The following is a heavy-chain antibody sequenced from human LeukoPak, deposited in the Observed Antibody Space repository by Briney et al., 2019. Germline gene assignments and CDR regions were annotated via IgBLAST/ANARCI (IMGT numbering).Heavy chain of an antibody. J-gene: IGHJ4*02. CDR1: GFTFSSYV. CDR3: ARPRDIVVVPAAMKRSPFDY. CDR2: ISYDGSNK. Sequence: GGSLRLSCAASGFTFSSYVMPWVRQAPGKGLEGVAVISYDGSNKYYADSVKGRFTISRDNSKNTLYLQMNSLRAEDTAVYYCARPRDIVVVPAAMKRSPFDYWGQGTLVTVSS. D-gene: IGHD2-2*01. V-gene: IGHV3-30-3*01.